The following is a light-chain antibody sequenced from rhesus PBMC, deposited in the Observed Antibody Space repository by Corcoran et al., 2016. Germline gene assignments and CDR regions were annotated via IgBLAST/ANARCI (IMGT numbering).Light chain of an antibody. CDR3: CSYAGSYTFI. Sequence: QAALPQPRSVSGAPGQSVTLSCTGTSSDIGGYSYVSWYQQHPGTAPKLMIYEVSKRPSGVSDRFSGSKSGNTASLTISGLQAEDEADYYCCSYAGSYTFIFGAGTRLTVL. J-gene: IGLJ1*01. V-gene: IGLV2-32*01. CDR1: SSDIGGYSY. CDR2: EVS.